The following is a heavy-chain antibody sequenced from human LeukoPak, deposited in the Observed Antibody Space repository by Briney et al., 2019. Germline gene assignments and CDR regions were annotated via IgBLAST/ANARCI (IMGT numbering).Heavy chain of an antibody. J-gene: IGHJ4*02. CDR1: GGSISSGGYS. CDR2: IYHSGST. CDR3: AREEQQLGHFDY. D-gene: IGHD6-13*01. Sequence: SQTLSLTCAVSGGSISSGGYSWSWIRQPPGEGLEWIGYIYHSGSTYYNPSLKSRVTISVDRSKNQFSLKLSSVTAADTAVYYCAREEQQLGHFDYWGQGTLVTVSS. V-gene: IGHV4-30-2*01.